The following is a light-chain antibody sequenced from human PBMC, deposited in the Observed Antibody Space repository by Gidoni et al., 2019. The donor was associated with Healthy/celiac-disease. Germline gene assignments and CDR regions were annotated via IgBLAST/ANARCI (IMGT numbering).Light chain of an antibody. J-gene: IGLJ2*01. CDR3: CSYAGSSTYVV. V-gene: IGLV2-23*01. CDR1: SSDVGSYNL. CDR2: ECS. Sequence: QSALTQPASVSGSPGKSITISCTGTSSDVGSYNLVSWYQQHPGKAPKLMIYECSKRPSGVSNRFSGSKSGNTASLTISGLQAEDDADYYCCSYAGSSTYVVFGGGTKLTVL.